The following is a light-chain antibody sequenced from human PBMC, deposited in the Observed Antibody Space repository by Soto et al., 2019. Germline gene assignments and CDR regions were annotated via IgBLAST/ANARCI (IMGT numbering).Light chain of an antibody. CDR1: QSLLYSSSHYSY. CDR2: WAS. J-gene: IGKJ2*01. CDR3: QQYYGIPRT. V-gene: IGKV4-1*01. Sequence: DIVMTQSPEYLAVSLGERATINCKSSQSLLYSSSHYSYLAWYQQKPGQPPKLLIYWASTRESGVPDRFSGSGSGKDFTLTISSLQAEDVAVYYCQQYYGIPRTFGQGTKLEIK.